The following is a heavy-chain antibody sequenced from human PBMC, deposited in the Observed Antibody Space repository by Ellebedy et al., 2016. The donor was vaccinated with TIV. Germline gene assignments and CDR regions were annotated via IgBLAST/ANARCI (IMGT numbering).Heavy chain of an antibody. V-gene: IGHV3-7*01. CDR3: ARGMDV. J-gene: IGHJ6*02. CDR1: GFPFNNYW. CDR2: IKEDGSEK. Sequence: GESLKISXAASGFPFNNYWMTWVRQAPGKGLEWVANIKEDGSEKYYVDSVKGRFTISRDNAKNSLYLQMNGLRGEDTAVYYCARGMDVWGQGTTVTVSS.